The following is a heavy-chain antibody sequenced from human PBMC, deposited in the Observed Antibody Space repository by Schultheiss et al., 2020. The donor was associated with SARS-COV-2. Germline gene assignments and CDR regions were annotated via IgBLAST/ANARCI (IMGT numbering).Heavy chain of an antibody. J-gene: IGHJ5*02. D-gene: IGHD3-10*01. Sequence: GESLKISCAASGFTFSSYGMHWVRQAPGKGLEWVAVIWYDGSNKYYADSVKGRFTISRDNSKNTLYLQMNSLRAEDTAVYYCARDMGYYGSGSYYKGWFDPWGQGTLVTFSS. V-gene: IGHV3-33*01. CDR1: GFTFSSYG. CDR2: IWYDGSNK. CDR3: ARDMGYYGSGSYYKGWFDP.